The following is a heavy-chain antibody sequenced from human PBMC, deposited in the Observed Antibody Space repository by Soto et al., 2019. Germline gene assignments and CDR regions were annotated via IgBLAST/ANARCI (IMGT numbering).Heavy chain of an antibody. V-gene: IGHV3-30*18. Sequence: GGSLRLSCAASGFTFSSYAMSWVRQAPGKGLEWVSVISYDGSNKYYADSVKGRFTISRDNSKNTLYLQMNSLRAEDTAVYYCAKSLGIPATFAGSGYWGQGTLVTVSS. CDR2: ISYDGSNK. D-gene: IGHD2-2*01. CDR1: GFTFSSYA. CDR3: AKSLGIPATFAGSGY. J-gene: IGHJ4*02.